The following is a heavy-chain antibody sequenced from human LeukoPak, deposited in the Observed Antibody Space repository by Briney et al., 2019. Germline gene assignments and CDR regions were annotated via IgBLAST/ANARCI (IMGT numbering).Heavy chain of an antibody. CDR2: IKQDGSEK. Sequence: GGSLRLSCAASGFTFSSYWMSWVRQAPGKGLEWVANIKQDGSEKYYVDSVKGRFTISRDNAKNSLYLQMNSLRAEDTAVYYCAREAIDSSGSHGYWGQGTLDTVSS. V-gene: IGHV3-7*01. CDR3: AREAIDSSGSHGY. CDR1: GFTFSSYW. J-gene: IGHJ4*02. D-gene: IGHD3-22*01.